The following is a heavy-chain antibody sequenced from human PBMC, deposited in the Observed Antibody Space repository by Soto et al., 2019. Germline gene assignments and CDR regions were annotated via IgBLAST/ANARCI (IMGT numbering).Heavy chain of an antibody. Sequence: PSETLSLTCAVYGGSFSGYYWSWIRQPPGKGLEWIGESNHSESPNYNSSLKSRVTISVDTSKNQFSLKLTSVTAADTAVYYCAGGDYYHSSGYYFYYYTMDVWGQGTTVTVSS. D-gene: IGHD3-22*01. V-gene: IGHV4-34*01. CDR3: AGGDYYHSSGYYFYYYTMDV. CDR1: GGSFSGYY. CDR2: SNHSESP. J-gene: IGHJ6*02.